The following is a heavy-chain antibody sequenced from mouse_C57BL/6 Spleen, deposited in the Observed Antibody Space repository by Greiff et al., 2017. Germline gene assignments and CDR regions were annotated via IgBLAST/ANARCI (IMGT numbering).Heavy chain of an antibody. CDR1: GYSITSGYY. Sequence: EESGPGLVKPSQSLSLTCSVTGYSITSGYYWNWIRQFPGNKLEWMGYISYDGSNNYNPSLKNRISITRDTSKNQFFLKLNSVTTEDTATYYCAREGYYGSAMDYWGQGTSVTVSS. CDR2: ISYDGSN. V-gene: IGHV3-6*01. CDR3: AREGYYGSAMDY. J-gene: IGHJ4*01. D-gene: IGHD1-1*01.